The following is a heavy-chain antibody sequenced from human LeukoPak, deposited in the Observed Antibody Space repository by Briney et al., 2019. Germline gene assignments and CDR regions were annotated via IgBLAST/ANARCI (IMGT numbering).Heavy chain of an antibody. CDR3: AREIVRSSGWYGVSPYNWFDP. J-gene: IGHJ5*02. V-gene: IGHV1-69*13. Sequence: ASVKVSCKASGYTFTSYGISWVRQAPGQGLEWMGGIIPIFGTANYAQKFQGRVTITADESTSTAYMELSSLRSEDTAVYYCAREIVRSSGWYGVSPYNWFDPWGQGTLVTVSS. CDR2: IIPIFGTA. D-gene: IGHD6-19*01. CDR1: GYTFTSYG.